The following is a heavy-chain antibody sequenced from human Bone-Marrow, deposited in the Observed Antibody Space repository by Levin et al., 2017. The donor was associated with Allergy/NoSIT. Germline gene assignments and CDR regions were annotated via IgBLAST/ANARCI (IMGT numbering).Heavy chain of an antibody. J-gene: IGHJ4*02. V-gene: IGHV3-30*18. Sequence: GGSLRLSCAASGFTFSSYGMHWVRQAPGKGLEWVAVISYDGSNKYYADSVKGRFTISRDNSKNTLYLQMNSLRAEDTAVYYCAKVGLGRGDSWFGELLPIDYWGQGTLVTVSS. CDR3: AKVGLGRGDSWFGELLPIDY. CDR1: GFTFSSYG. D-gene: IGHD3-10*01. CDR2: ISYDGSNK.